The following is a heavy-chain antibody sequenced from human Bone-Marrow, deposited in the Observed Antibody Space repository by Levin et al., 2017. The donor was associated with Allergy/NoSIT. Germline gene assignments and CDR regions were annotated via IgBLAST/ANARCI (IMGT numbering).Heavy chain of an antibody. CDR1: GYTFRTYG. V-gene: IGHV1-18*01. J-gene: IGHJ6*02. CDR3: ARDFEVVVTGTQVWDDYYGMDF. CDR2: ISPYSGNT. Sequence: ASVKVSCKASGYTFRTYGITWVRQAPGQGLEWMGWISPYSGNTDYAQKVQGRVTMTTDTSTSTAYMELRGLRYDDSAVYYCARDFEVVVTGTQVWDDYYGMDFWGQGTTITVSS. D-gene: IGHD2-15*01.